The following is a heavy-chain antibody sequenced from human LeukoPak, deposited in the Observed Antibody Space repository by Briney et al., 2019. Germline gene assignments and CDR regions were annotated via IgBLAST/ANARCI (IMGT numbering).Heavy chain of an antibody. CDR3: ASYYDGDY. D-gene: IGHD3-22*01. V-gene: IGHV3-7*05. CDR2: IKQDGSEK. CDR1: GFTFSSYS. J-gene: IGHJ4*02. Sequence: GGSLRLSCAASGFTFSSYSMNWVRQAPGKGLEWVANIKQDGSEKYYVDSVKGRFTISRDNAKNSLYLQMNSLRAEDTAVYYCASYYDGDYWGQGTLVTVSS.